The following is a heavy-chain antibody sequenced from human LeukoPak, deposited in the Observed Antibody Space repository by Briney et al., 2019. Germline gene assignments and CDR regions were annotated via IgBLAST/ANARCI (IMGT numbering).Heavy chain of an antibody. J-gene: IGHJ4*02. Sequence: GGSLRLSCAASRFTFSSYAMSWVRQAPGKGLEWVSYISSSSSTIYYADSVKGRFTISRDNAKNSLYLQMNSLRAEDTAVYYCARDFSDDSSGYYGELDYWGQGTLVTVSS. D-gene: IGHD3-22*01. CDR3: ARDFSDDSSGYYGELDY. CDR2: ISSSSSTI. V-gene: IGHV3-48*01. CDR1: RFTFSSYA.